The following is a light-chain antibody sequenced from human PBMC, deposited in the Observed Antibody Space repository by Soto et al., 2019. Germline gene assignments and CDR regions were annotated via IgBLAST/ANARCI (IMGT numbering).Light chain of an antibody. V-gene: IGKV1-5*01. Sequence: ILMTQSTSTLSASVGDSVTITCRASQGIXSWLAWYQEKPGKAPKVLXDDASSLETGGPSRLSGSGSGTEFTLTISSLQPDDFATYYLQQYKSDSRTFGGGTKVDIK. CDR3: QQYKSDSRT. CDR2: DAS. CDR1: QGIXSW. J-gene: IGKJ4*01.